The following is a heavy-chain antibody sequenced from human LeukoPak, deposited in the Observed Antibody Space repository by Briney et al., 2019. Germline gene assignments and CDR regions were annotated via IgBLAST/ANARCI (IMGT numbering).Heavy chain of an antibody. CDR3: ARRRGFSSSWYRGFDY. J-gene: IGHJ4*02. CDR2: ISNSGNT. CDR1: GGSISSYY. D-gene: IGHD6-13*01. Sequence: SETLSLTCIVSGGSISSYYWSWIRQPPGKGLEWIGYISNSGNTYYDPSLKSRVTISVDRSKNQFSLKLSSVTAADTAVYYCARRRGFSSSWYRGFDYWGQGTLVTVSS. V-gene: IGHV4-59*12.